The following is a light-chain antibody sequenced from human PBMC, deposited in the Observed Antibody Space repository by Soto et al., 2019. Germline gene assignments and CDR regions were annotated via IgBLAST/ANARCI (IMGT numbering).Light chain of an antibody. CDR1: SSDVGAYNY. V-gene: IGLV2-14*01. CDR3: SSLTTSFTYV. Sequence: QSVLTQPASVSGSPGQSVAISCTGTSSDVGAYNYISWYQQHPGKAPKLLLSEVSNRPSGVSDRFSGSKSGNTASLTISGLQAEDEADYYCSSLTTSFTYVFGTGKKVIV. J-gene: IGLJ1*01. CDR2: EVS.